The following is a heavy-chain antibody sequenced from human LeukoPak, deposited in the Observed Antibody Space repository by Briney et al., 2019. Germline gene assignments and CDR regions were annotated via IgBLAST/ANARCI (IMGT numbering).Heavy chain of an antibody. D-gene: IGHD5-18*01. CDR2: ISSSGSTI. CDR1: GFTFSDYY. J-gene: IGHJ4*02. V-gene: IGHV3-11*01. Sequence: KPGGSLRLSCAASGFTFSDYYMSWIRQAPGKGLEWVSYISSSGSTIYYADSVKGRFTISRDNAKNSLYLQMNGLRAEDTAVYYCASAYSYGTIDYWGQGTLVTVSS. CDR3: ASAYSYGTIDY.